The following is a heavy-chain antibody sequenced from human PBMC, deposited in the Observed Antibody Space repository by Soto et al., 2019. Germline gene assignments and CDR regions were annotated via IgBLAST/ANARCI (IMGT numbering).Heavy chain of an antibody. CDR2: IIPILGIA. CDR1: GGTFSSYT. Sequence: QVQLVQSGAEVKKPGSSVKVSCKASGGTFSSYTISWVRQAPGQGLEWMGRIIPILGIANYAQKFQGRVTSTAAKSTSTAYMELSSLRSEDTAVYYCARGPRSGSYYNAIDYWGQGTLVTVSS. V-gene: IGHV1-69*02. D-gene: IGHD3-10*01. CDR3: ARGPRSGSYYNAIDY. J-gene: IGHJ4*02.